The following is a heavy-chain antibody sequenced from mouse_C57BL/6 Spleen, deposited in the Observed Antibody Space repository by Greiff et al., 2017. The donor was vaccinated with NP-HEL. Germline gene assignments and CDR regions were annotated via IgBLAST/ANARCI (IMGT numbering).Heavy chain of an antibody. D-gene: IGHD1-1*01. Sequence: EVQLQQSGPVLVKPGASVKMSCKASGYTFTDYYMNWVKQSHGKSLEWIGVINPYNGGTSYNQKFKGKATLTVDKSSSTAYMELNSLTSEDSAVYYCARFYGSSYVAFAYWGQGTLVTVSA. CDR2: INPYNGGT. J-gene: IGHJ3*01. CDR3: ARFYGSSYVAFAY. CDR1: GYTFTDYY. V-gene: IGHV1-19*01.